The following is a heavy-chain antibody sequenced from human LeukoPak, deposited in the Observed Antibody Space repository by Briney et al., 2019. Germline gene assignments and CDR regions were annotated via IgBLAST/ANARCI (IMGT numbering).Heavy chain of an antibody. CDR3: ARFLVERLYYDPKYYFDY. J-gene: IGHJ4*02. D-gene: IGHD3-22*01. CDR1: GGSISSYY. CDR2: IYYSGST. V-gene: IGHV4-59*01. Sequence: SSETLSLTCTVSGGSISSYYWSWIRQPPGKGLEWIGYIYYSGSTNYNPSLKSRVTISVDTSKNQFSLKLSSVTAADTAVYYCARFLVERLYYDPKYYFDYWGQGTLVTVSS.